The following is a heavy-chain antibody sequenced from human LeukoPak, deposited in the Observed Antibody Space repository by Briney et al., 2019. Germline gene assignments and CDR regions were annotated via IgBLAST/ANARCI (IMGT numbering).Heavy chain of an antibody. CDR2: IYYSGST. CDR3: ARDVDTAMALDY. D-gene: IGHD5-18*01. Sequence: PSETLSLTCTVSGGSISSYYWSWIRQPPGKGLEWIGYIYYSGSTYYNPSLKSRVTISVDTSKNQFSLKLSSVTAADTAVYYCARDVDTAMALDYWGQGTLVTVSS. CDR1: GGSISSYY. V-gene: IGHV4-30-4*01. J-gene: IGHJ4*02.